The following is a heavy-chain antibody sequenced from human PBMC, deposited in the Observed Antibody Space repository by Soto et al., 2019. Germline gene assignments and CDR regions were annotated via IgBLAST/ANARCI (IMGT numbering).Heavy chain of an antibody. CDR3: SRSLDS. V-gene: IGHV3-7*01. J-gene: IGHJ4*02. CDR2: ISPDGREK. Sequence: QPGGSLRLSCAASGFIFRNFWMDWVRQAPGKGLEWVANISPDGREKHYVDSVKGRFTISRDNAKNSLYLQMSSLTAEDSALYYCSRSLDSWGQGTRVTVT. CDR1: GFIFRNFW.